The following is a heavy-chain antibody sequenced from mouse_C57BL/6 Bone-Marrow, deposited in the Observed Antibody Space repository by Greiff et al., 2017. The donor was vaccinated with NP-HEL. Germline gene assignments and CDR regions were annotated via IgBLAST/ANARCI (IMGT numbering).Heavy chain of an antibody. Sequence: QVQLKQSGAELARPGASVKLSCKASGYTFTSYGISWMKQRTGQGLEWIGEIYPRSGNTYYNEKFKGKATLTADKSSSTAYMELRSLTSEDSAVYFCARWGGQLRLLAWFAYWGQGTLVTVSA. J-gene: IGHJ3*01. CDR2: IYPRSGNT. CDR3: ARWGGQLRLLAWFAY. D-gene: IGHD3-2*02. V-gene: IGHV1-81*01. CDR1: GYTFTSYG.